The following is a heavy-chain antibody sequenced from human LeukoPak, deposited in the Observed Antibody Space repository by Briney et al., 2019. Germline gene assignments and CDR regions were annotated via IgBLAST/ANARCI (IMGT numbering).Heavy chain of an antibody. J-gene: IGHJ4*02. V-gene: IGHV1-2*02. D-gene: IGHD3-10*01. Sequence: ASVKVSCKASGYTFTGYYMHWVRQAPGQGLEWMGWIDPNSGGTNYQGRVTMTRDTSISTAYMVLNRLRSDDTAVYYCAREYYYGSGNYYNRIDYWGQGTLVTVSS. CDR1: GYTFTGYY. CDR3: AREYYYGSGNYYNRIDY. CDR2: IDPNSGGT.